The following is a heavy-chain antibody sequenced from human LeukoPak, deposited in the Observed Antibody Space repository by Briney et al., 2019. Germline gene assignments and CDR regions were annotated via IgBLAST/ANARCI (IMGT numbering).Heavy chain of an antibody. Sequence: PGGSLRLSCAASGFTFSSYAMHWVRQAPGKGLEWVAVIYFDGTNKDYADSVKGRFTISRDNSKNTLYLQMNSLRAEDTAVYYCVRFGEYQYYFEYWGQGTLVTVS. CDR1: GFTFSSYA. J-gene: IGHJ4*02. D-gene: IGHD3-10*01. V-gene: IGHV3-30*04. CDR3: VRFGEYQYYFEY. CDR2: IYFDGTNK.